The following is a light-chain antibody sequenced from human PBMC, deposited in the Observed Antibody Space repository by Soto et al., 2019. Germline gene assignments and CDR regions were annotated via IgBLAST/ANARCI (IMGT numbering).Light chain of an antibody. V-gene: IGLV2-14*01. Sequence: QSALTQPASVSGSPGQPITISCTGSSSDVGAYNYVSWYQQHPGKAPKLMIYDVSNRPSGVSNRFSGSKSGNTASLTISGLQAEDEADYYCSSYTGSTVVFGGGTKLTVL. CDR2: DVS. CDR1: SSDVGAYNY. CDR3: SSYTGSTVV. J-gene: IGLJ2*01.